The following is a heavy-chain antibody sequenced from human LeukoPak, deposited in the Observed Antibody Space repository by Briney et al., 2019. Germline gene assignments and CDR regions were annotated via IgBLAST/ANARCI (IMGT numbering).Heavy chain of an antibody. Sequence: GGSLRLSCTTSGFTFGDYAMSWVRQAPGKGLEWVGFIRSKAYGGTTEYAASVKGRFTISRDDSKSIAYLQMHSLKTEDTAVYYCTSLHRYCSGGSCYWGNYYYYMDVWGKGTTVTVSS. CDR3: TSLHRYCSGGSCYWGNYYYYMDV. CDR2: IRSKAYGGTT. D-gene: IGHD2-15*01. J-gene: IGHJ6*03. CDR1: GFTFGDYA. V-gene: IGHV3-49*04.